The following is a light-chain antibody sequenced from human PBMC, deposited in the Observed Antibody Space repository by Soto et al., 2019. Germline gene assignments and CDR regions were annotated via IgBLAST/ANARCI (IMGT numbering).Light chain of an antibody. CDR3: SSYTTTPRL. CDR2: EVS. CDR1: SSDIGDNNY. V-gene: IGLV2-14*01. J-gene: IGLJ3*02. Sequence: QSALTQPASVSGSPGQSITISCTGTSSDIGDNNYVSWFQQRPGKPPTLIIYEVSNRPSGVSTHFSGAKSGNTASLTISGLLPEDEAAYYCSSYTTTPRLFGGGTKVTVL.